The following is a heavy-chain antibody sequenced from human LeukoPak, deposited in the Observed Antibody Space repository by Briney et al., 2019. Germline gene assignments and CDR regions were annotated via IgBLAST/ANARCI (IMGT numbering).Heavy chain of an antibody. CDR1: GFTFSTYW. Sequence: GGSLRLSCAASGFTFSTYWMHWVRQVPGNGLVWVSRISRDGISTAYAESVKGGFTLSRDNAKNTLYLQMNSLRADDTAVYYCARSREPGRDGDYWGQGTLVTVSS. J-gene: IGHJ4*02. CDR3: ARSREPGRDGDY. CDR2: ISRDGIST. D-gene: IGHD5-24*01. V-gene: IGHV3-74*01.